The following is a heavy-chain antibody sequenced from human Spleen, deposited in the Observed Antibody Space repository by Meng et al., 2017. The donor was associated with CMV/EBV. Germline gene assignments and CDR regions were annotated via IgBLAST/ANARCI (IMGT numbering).Heavy chain of an antibody. D-gene: IGHD6-19*01. J-gene: IGHJ4*02. Sequence: GESLKISCAASGFTFDDYGMNWVRQTPGKGLEWVSGINWNGDNTHYAGSVKGRFTIFRDNAKNSLYLQMNSLRAEDTAFYYCVRVGLAFDYWGQGTLVTVSS. CDR3: VRVGLAFDY. V-gene: IGHV3-20*04. CDR1: GFTFDDYG. CDR2: INWNGDNT.